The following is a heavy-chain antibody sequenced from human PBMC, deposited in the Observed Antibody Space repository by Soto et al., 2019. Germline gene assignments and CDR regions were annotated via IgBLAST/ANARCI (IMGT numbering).Heavy chain of an antibody. D-gene: IGHD2-2*01. CDR2: ISYDGGNK. CDR1: GFTFSSYG. J-gene: IGHJ6*02. Sequence: GGSLRLSCAASGFTFSSYGMHWVRQAPGKGLEWVAVISYDGGNKYYGDSVKGRFTISRDNPKNTLYLQMNSLRTEDTAVYYCAKVTGYCSSRSCPSEYYYYYGLDVWGQGTTVT. V-gene: IGHV3-30*18. CDR3: AKVTGYCSSRSCPSEYYYYYGLDV.